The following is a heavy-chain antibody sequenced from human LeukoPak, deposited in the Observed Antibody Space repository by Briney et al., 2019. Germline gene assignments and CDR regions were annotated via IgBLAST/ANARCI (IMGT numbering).Heavy chain of an antibody. CDR1: GFTFSSYG. Sequence: GGSLRLSCAASGFTFSSYGMHWVRQAPGKGLEWVAVISYDGSNKYYADSVKGRFTISRDNSKNTLYLQMNSLRAEDTAVYYCAKDCYGGSCSSPIVDYWGQGTLVTVSS. D-gene: IGHD2-15*01. V-gene: IGHV3-30*18. CDR2: ISYDGSNK. J-gene: IGHJ4*02. CDR3: AKDCYGGSCSSPIVDY.